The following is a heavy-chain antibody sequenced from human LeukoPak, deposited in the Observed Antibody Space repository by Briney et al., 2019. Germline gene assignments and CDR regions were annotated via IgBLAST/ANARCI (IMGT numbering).Heavy chain of an antibody. CDR1: AFTFSSYW. Sequence: GGSLRLSCAASAFTFSSYWMHWVRQAPGKGLVWVSRINSDGSSTAYADSVKGRFTICRDQSKNTLYLQMSSLRAADTATSSCARADYGGFDMWGQGTMV. CDR2: INSDGSST. CDR3: ARADYGGFDM. J-gene: IGHJ3*02. D-gene: IGHD4-23*01. V-gene: IGHV3-74*01.